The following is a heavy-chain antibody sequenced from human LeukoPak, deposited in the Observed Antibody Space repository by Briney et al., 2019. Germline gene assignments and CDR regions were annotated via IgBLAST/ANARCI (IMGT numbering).Heavy chain of an antibody. J-gene: IGHJ5*02. CDR1: GGSFSGYY. CDR3: ARKRGWFDP. V-gene: IGHV4-34*01. CDR2: INHSGST. Sequence: SETLCLTCAVSGGSFSGYYWSWIRQPPGRGLEWVGEINHSGSTNYNPSLKSRVTISVDTSKNQFSLKLSSVSAADTAVHYCARKRGWFDPWGQGTLVTVSS.